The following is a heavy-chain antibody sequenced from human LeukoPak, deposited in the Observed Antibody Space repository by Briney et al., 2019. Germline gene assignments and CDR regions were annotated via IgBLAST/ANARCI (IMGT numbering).Heavy chain of an antibody. V-gene: IGHV3-64D*09. D-gene: IGHD4-17*01. CDR2: ISSNGGST. J-gene: IGHJ3*02. CDR1: GFTFSSYA. CDR3: GMTTGRVGAFDI. Sequence: GGSLRLSCSASGFTFSSYAMHWVRQAPGKGLEYVSAISSNGGSTYYADSVKGRFTISRDNSKNTLYLQMSSLRAEDTAVYYCGMTTGRVGAFDIWGQGKMVTVSS.